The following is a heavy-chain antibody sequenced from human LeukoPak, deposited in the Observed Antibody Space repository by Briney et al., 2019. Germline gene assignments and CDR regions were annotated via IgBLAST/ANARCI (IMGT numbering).Heavy chain of an antibody. D-gene: IGHD4-23*01. CDR2: IYHSGST. CDR1: GYSISSGYY. CDR3: ARHSTTSLRWYAYYFDY. J-gene: IGHJ4*02. V-gene: IGHV4-38-2*01. Sequence: PSETLSLTCAVSGYSISSGYYWGWIRQPPGKGLEWLGSIYHSGSTYYNPSLKSRVTISVDTSKNQFSLKLSSVTAADTAVYYCARHSTTSLRWYAYYFDYWGQGTLVTVSS.